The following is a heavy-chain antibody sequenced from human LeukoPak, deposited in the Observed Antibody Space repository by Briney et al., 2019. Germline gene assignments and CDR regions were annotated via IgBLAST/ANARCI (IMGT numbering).Heavy chain of an antibody. CDR2: INPNSGDT. Sequence: GASVKVSCKASGYTFTGYYMHWVRQAPGQGLEWMGWINPNSGDTKYAQKFQGRVTMTRDTSISTAYMELSRLTSDDTAVYYCATQRGSYLWGTDFDYWGQGTLVTVS. CDR1: GYTFTGYY. V-gene: IGHV1-2*02. J-gene: IGHJ4*02. D-gene: IGHD3-16*01. CDR3: ATQRGSYLWGTDFDY.